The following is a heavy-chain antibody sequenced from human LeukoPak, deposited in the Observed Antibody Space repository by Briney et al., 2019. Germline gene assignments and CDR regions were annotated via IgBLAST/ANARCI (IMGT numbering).Heavy chain of an antibody. J-gene: IGHJ4*02. V-gene: IGHV3-7*01. CDR2: IKQDGSEK. CDR1: GFPLSSYW. Sequence: GGSLILSCAASGFPLSSYWMSWVRPAPGKGLEWVANIKQDGSEKYYVDSVKGRFTISRDNAKNSLYLQMNSLRAEDTAVYYCARKNGLDYWGQGTLVTVSS. CDR3: ARKNGLDY.